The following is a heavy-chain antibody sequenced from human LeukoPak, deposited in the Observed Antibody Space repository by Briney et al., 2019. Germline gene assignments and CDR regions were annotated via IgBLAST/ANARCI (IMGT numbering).Heavy chain of an antibody. CDR2: GSESGGT. D-gene: IGHD3-3*01. CDR1: GGSLNGHY. CDR3: AKNGQSGFSFDP. Sequence: SSETLSLTCAVYGGSLNGHYWSWIRQPPGKGLEWIGEGSESGGTKFNPSLKSRVTISADTSKNQFSLKLNSVTAADTAVYYCAKNGQSGFSFDPWGQGTLVTVSS. V-gene: IGHV4-34*01. J-gene: IGHJ5*02.